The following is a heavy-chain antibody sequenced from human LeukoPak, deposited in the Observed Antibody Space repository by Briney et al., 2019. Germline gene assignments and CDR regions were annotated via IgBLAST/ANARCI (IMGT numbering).Heavy chain of an antibody. CDR2: INPNSGRT. D-gene: IGHD2-15*01. CDR3: AREAVVDLDY. Sequence: ASVKVSCQASGYTFTSYYMHWVRQAAGQGREWMGWINPNSGRTNYAQKFQGRVTMTRDTSISTAYMELRRLRSDDTAVYYCAREAVVDLDYWGQGTLVTVSS. CDR1: GYTFTSYY. J-gene: IGHJ4*02. V-gene: IGHV1-2*02.